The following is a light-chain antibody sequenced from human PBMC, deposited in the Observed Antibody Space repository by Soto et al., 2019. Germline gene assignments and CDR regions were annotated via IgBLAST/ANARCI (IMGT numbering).Light chain of an antibody. Sequence: DIQMTQSPSSLSASVGDSVTITCRASQGISNYLAWYQQKPGKVPKLLIYAASTLQSGVPSRFSGSGSGTDFTLTISSLQPEDVATYYWQKYNSAPRTFGQRTKVEIK. CDR1: QGISNY. CDR3: QKYNSAPRT. CDR2: AAS. J-gene: IGKJ1*01. V-gene: IGKV1-27*01.